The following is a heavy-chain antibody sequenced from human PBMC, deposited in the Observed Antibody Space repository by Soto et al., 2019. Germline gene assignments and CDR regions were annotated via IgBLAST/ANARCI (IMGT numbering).Heavy chain of an antibody. CDR1: GGSISSYY. J-gene: IGHJ4*02. Sequence: TLSLTCTVSGGSISSYYWSWIRQPPGKGLEWIGYIYYSGSTNYNPSLKSRVTISVDTSKNQFSLKLSSVTAADTAVYYCARADSSGWFPLDYWGQGTLVTVSS. CDR2: IYYSGST. CDR3: ARADSSGWFPLDY. D-gene: IGHD6-19*01. V-gene: IGHV4-59*01.